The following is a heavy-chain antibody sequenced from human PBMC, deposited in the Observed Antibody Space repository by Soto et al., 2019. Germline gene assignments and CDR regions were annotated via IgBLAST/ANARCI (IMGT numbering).Heavy chain of an antibody. CDR2: ISPKSGGT. D-gene: IGHD6-19*01. CDR1: GYTFIDYY. CDR3: ARPPGYISDWYYFDL. V-gene: IGHV1-2*02. J-gene: IGHJ4*02. Sequence: QVQLVQSGAEVKKPGASVKVSCEGSGYTFIDYYMHWVRQAPGQGFEWMGRISPKSGGTNYAQKFQGRVTMPWDTSLNTAYMELSSLMSEDTAVYYCARPPGYISDWYYFDLWGQGTLVTVSS.